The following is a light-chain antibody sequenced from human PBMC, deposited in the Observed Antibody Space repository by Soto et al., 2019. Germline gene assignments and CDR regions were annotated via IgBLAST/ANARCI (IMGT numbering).Light chain of an antibody. CDR2: RAS. CDR1: QSVSSNY. Sequence: EIVLTQSPGTLSLSPGERATLSCRASQSVSSNYLAWYQQKPGQAPKVLIYRASSRATGIPDRFSGGGSETDFTLTISRLESEDSAVYYCQQYGISPFTFGGGTKVDIK. CDR3: QQYGISPFT. V-gene: IGKV3-20*01. J-gene: IGKJ4*01.